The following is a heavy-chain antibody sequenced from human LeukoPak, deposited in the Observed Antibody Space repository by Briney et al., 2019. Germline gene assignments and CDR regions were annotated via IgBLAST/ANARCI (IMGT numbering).Heavy chain of an antibody. CDR2: TSCSGNT. D-gene: IGHD1-14*01. CDR1: GGSISSGSYY. J-gene: IGHJ5*02. CDR3: MRAPRKAWFDP. V-gene: IGHV4-61*01. Sequence: SETLSLTCTVSGGSISSGSYYCSWIRQPPGKGLEWIGYTSCSGNTNYNPSLKSRVTMSVDTSRKQFSLRLTSVTAADTAVYYCMRAPRKAWFDPWGQGTLVTVSS.